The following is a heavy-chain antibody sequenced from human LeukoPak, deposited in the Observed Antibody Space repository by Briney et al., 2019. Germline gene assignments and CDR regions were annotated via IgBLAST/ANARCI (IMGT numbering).Heavy chain of an antibody. CDR3: ATDGGLALFYGMDV. D-gene: IGHD3-16*01. J-gene: IGHJ6*02. V-gene: IGHV3-30*03. CDR1: GFSSSTYP. CDR2: MTPDGNSQ. Sequence: PGGSPRLSCEVSGFSSSTYPIHWVRQAPGKGLEWVALMTPDGNSQYFADSVKGRFTISRDSSKSTLYLHMNSLTTDDTAVYYCATDGGLALFYGMDVWGQGTTVTVSS.